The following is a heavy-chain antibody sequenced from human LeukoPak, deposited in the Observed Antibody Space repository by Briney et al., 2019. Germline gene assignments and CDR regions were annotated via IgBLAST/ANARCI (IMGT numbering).Heavy chain of an antibody. Sequence: GGSLRLSCAASGFTFSSYAMSRVRQAPGKGLEWVSAISGSGGSTYYADSVKGRFTISRDDSKNTLYLQMNSLRAEDTAVYYCANGGSYCSGGSCYPFPDWFDPWGQGTLVTVSS. CDR2: ISGSGGST. D-gene: IGHD2-15*01. CDR3: ANGGSYCSGGSCYPFPDWFDP. V-gene: IGHV3-23*01. CDR1: GFTFSSYA. J-gene: IGHJ5*02.